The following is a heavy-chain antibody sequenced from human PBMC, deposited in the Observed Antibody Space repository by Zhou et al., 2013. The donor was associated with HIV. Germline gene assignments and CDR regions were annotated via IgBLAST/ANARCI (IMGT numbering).Heavy chain of an antibody. Sequence: QVQLQESGPGLVKPSETLSLTCTVSGGSISSYYWSWIRQPAGKGLEWIGRIYLSGSTNYNPSLKSRVTMSVDTSKNQFSLKLSSVTAADTAVYYCARGGDYYDSSGYYSIDYWGQGTLVTVSS. D-gene: IGHD3-22*01. CDR2: IYLSGST. V-gene: IGHV4-4*07. CDR1: GGSISSYY. CDR3: ARGGDYYDSSGYYSIDY. J-gene: IGHJ4*02.